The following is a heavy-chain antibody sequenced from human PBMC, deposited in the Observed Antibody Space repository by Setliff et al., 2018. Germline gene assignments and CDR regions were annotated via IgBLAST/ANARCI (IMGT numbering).Heavy chain of an antibody. V-gene: IGHV3-72*01. D-gene: IGHD3-10*01. Sequence: GGSLRLSCAASGFTFSSYRMNWVRQAPGKGLEWVSSISTKNKANAGYMEYAASVKDRFIISRDDSKNSLYLQMYSLKSDDTAVYYCVRAVVIRGSKPLDSWGQGTLVTV. CDR1: GFTFSSYR. J-gene: IGHJ4*02. CDR3: VRAVVIRGSKPLDS. CDR2: TKNKANAGYM.